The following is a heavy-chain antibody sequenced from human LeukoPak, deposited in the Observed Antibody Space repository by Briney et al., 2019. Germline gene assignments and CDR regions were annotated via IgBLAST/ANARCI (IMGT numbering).Heavy chain of an antibody. D-gene: IGHD3-22*01. Sequence: SETLSLTCTVSGGSISSSSYYWGWIRQPPGKGPEWIGSIYYSGSTYYNPSLKSRVTISVDTSKNQFSLKLSSVTAADTAVYYCARHGGSPVMIVVVINHNWFDPWGQGTLVTVSS. CDR3: ARHGGSPVMIVVVINHNWFDP. CDR2: IYYSGST. V-gene: IGHV4-39*01. CDR1: GGSISSSSYY. J-gene: IGHJ5*02.